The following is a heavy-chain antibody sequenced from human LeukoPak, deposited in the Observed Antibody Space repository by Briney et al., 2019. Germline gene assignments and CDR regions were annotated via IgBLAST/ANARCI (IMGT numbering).Heavy chain of an antibody. CDR3: AREVYSSSWKVDY. CDR2: IYTSGST. D-gene: IGHD6-13*01. Sequence: PSQTLSLTCTVSGGSISSGDYYWSWIRQPAGKGLEWIGRIYTSGSTNYNPSLKSRVTISVDTSKNQFSLKLSSVTAADTAVYYCAREVYSSSWKVDYWGQGTLVTVSS. CDR1: GGSISSGDYY. V-gene: IGHV4-61*02. J-gene: IGHJ4*02.